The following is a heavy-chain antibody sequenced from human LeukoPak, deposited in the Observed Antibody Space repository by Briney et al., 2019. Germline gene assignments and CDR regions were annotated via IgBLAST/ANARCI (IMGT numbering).Heavy chain of an antibody. CDR3: ARGGLRVAGLDAFDI. J-gene: IGHJ3*02. CDR1: GFTFSSYG. CDR2: IWYDGSNK. D-gene: IGHD6-19*01. V-gene: IGHV3-33*01. Sequence: GGSLRLSCAASGFTFSSYGMHWVRQAPGKGLEWVAVIWYDGSNKYYADSVKGRFIISRDNAKNSLYLQMNSLRAEDTAVYYCARGGLRVAGLDAFDIWGQGTMVTVSS.